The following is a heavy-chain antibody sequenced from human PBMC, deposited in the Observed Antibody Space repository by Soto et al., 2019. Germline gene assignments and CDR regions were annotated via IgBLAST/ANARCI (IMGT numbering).Heavy chain of an antibody. V-gene: IGHV6-1*01. CDR3: ARSSVGTMKIAVDS. D-gene: IGHD1-1*01. CDR2: TFYRSKWSS. Sequence: SQTLSLTCAISGDSVSSTIATWNWIRQSPSRGLEWPGRTFYRSKWSSDYALSVKSRVTISPDTSKNQFSLHLNSVTPEDTAVYYCARSSVGTMKIAVDSWGLGTLVTVSS. CDR1: GDSVSSTIAT. J-gene: IGHJ4*02.